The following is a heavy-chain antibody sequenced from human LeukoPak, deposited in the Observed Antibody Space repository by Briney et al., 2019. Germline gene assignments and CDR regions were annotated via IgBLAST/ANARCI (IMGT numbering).Heavy chain of an antibody. V-gene: IGHV3-48*01. Sequence: PGGSLRLSCAASGFNFIDYGMNWVRQAPGKGLEWISYIGISSGNTKYADSVKGRFTISRDKARNSLYLKMNSLRVEDTAMYYCARDHRYAFDNWGHGTLVTVSS. J-gene: IGHJ4*01. CDR1: GFNFIDYG. CDR2: IGISSGNT. D-gene: IGHD5-12*01. CDR3: ARDHRYAFDN.